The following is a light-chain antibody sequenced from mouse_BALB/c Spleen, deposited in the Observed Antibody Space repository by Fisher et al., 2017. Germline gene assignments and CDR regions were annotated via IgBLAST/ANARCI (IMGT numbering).Light chain of an antibody. CDR1: SSVSSSY. CDR3: HQWSSYPT. CDR2: STS. V-gene: IGKV4-79*01. J-gene: IGKJ5*01. Sequence: IVITQTTAIMSASPGEKVTMTCSASSSVSSSYLHWYQQKPGSSPKLWIYSTSNLASGVPARFSGSGSGTSYSLTISRMEAEDAATYYCHQWSSYPTFGAGTKLELK.